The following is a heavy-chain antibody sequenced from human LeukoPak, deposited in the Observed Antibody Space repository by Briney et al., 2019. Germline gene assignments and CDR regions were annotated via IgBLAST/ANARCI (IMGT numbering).Heavy chain of an antibody. D-gene: IGHD7-27*01. CDR1: GFTFSSYE. Sequence: GGSLRLSCAASGFTFSSYERNWVRQAPGKGLEWVSYISSSGSTIYYADSVKGRFTISRDNAKNSLYLPMNSLRAEDTAVYFCARGGNWGSFDAFDIWGQGTMVTVSS. CDR3: ARGGNWGSFDAFDI. J-gene: IGHJ3*02. V-gene: IGHV3-48*03. CDR2: ISSSGSTI.